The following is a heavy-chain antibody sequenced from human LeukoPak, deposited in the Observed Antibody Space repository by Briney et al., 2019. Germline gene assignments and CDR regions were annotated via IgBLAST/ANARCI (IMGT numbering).Heavy chain of an antibody. V-gene: IGHV3-23*01. CDR2: INANSGTT. J-gene: IGHJ5*01. Sequence: GGSLRLSCAASGFAFSLYAMSWLRQPPGKGLEWVSTINANSGTTSYAASVRGRFTISRDNSKNTLYLQVNTLRADDTATYYCAKPISGGLAVTADWFHPWGQGTLVVVSS. CDR1: GFAFSLYA. D-gene: IGHD6-19*01. CDR3: AKPISGGLAVTADWFHP.